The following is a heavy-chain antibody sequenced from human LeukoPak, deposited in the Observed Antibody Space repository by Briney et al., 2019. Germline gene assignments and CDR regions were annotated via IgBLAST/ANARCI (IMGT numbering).Heavy chain of an antibody. V-gene: IGHV4-59*12. CDR1: GDSLGIYK. D-gene: IGHD3-22*01. Sequence: PSETLFLTCSVSGDSLGIYKWSWIRQPPGKGLEWIAHISSSGSAIYNPSLKSRLTISVDTSKNQFSLKVSSVTAADTAVYYCAREGRDYYDRSGYSNYYYYMDVWGQGTMVTVSS. CDR2: ISSSGSA. J-gene: IGHJ6*03. CDR3: AREGRDYYDRSGYSNYYYYMDV.